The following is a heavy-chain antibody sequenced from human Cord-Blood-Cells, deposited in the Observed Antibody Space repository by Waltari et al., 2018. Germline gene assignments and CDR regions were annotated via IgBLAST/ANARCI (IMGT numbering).Heavy chain of an antibody. CDR1: GYTFTSCD. CDR2: MNPNSGNT. Sequence: QVQLVQSGAEVKKPRASVRVCCKASGYTFTSCDTTWVRQATGQGLEWMGWMNPNSGNTGYAQKFQGRVTITRNTSISTAYMELSSLRSEDTAVYYCARGVVPAALYYYYGMDVWGQGTTVTVSS. D-gene: IGHD2-2*01. CDR3: ARGVVPAALYYYYGMDV. V-gene: IGHV1-8*03. J-gene: IGHJ6*02.